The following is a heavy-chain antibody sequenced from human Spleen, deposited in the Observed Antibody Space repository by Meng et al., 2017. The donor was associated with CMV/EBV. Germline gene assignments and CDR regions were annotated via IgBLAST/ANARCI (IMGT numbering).Heavy chain of an antibody. CDR2: IWYDGSNK. D-gene: IGHD3-3*01. Sequence: HWVRQATGKGLEWVAVIWYDGSNKYYADSVKGRFTISRDNSKNTLYLQMNSLRAEDTAVYYCAKEKGYYDFWSGYYFPAYYYYYGMDVWGQGTLVTVSS. V-gene: IGHV3-33*06. J-gene: IGHJ6*02. CDR3: AKEKGYYDFWSGYYFPAYYYYYGMDV.